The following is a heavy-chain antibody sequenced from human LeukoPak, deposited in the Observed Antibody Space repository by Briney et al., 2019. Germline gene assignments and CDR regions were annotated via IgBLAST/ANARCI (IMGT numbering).Heavy chain of an antibody. CDR2: IYYSGST. CDR1: GGSISNNY. CDR3: ARDLHIGGWPTHFDY. V-gene: IGHV4-59*01. D-gene: IGHD6-19*01. J-gene: IGHJ4*02. Sequence: SETLSLTCTVSGGSISNNYWSWIRQPPGKGLEWIGYIYYSGSTNYNPSLKSRVTISVDTSKNQFSLRLASVTAVDTAVYYCARDLHIGGWPTHFDYWGQGILVTVSS.